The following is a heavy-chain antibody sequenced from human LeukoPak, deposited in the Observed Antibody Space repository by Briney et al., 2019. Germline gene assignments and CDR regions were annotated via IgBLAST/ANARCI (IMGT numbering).Heavy chain of an antibody. J-gene: IGHJ4*02. CDR1: GFTFSSYL. CDR3: ARGSSFGY. D-gene: IGHD3-10*01. V-gene: IGHV3-74*01. CDR2: INSDGSDT. Sequence: GGSLRLSCAASGFTFSSYLMHWVLQAPGKGLVWVSRINSDGSDTGYADSVKGRFTIPRDNAKNTLHLQMNSLRAEDTAVYYCARGSSFGYWGQGTLVTVSS.